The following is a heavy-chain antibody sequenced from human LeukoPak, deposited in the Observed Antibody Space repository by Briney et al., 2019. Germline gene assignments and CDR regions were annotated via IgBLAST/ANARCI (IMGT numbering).Heavy chain of an antibody. V-gene: IGHV3-30*04. D-gene: IGHD2/OR15-2a*01. Sequence: GGSLRLSCAASGFTFSSYAMHWVRQAPGKGLEWVAVISYDGSNKYYADSVKGRFTISRDNSKNTLYLQMNSLRAEDTAVYYCASGGDLSYMDVWGKGTTVTVSS. CDR3: ASGGDLSYMDV. CDR2: ISYDGSNK. J-gene: IGHJ6*03. CDR1: GFTFSSYA.